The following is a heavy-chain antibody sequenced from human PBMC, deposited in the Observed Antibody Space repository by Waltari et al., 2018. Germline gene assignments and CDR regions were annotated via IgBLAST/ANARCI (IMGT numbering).Heavy chain of an antibody. J-gene: IGHJ4*02. CDR3: AREWGAKYYDDRSGYFRYYLDY. CDR2: IYPSGST. Sequence: QVQLQESGPGLVTPSETLSLTCAVSGYSISSGYYWGWIRQPPGKGLEWIGSIYPSGSTYATPSLKSRVTIPVDTAKNQFSLKLSSGTAADTAVYDCAREWGAKYYDDRSGYFRYYLDYWGQGTLVTVSS. D-gene: IGHD3-22*01. CDR1: GYSISSGYY. V-gene: IGHV4-38-2*02.